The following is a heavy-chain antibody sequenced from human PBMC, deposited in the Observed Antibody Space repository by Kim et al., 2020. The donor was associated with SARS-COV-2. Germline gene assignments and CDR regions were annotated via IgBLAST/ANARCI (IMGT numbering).Heavy chain of an antibody. CDR1: GFTFSRYS. Sequence: GGSLRLSCVVSGFTFSRYSMNWVRQAPGKGLEWISYISNSGSTIYYADSVKGRFTISRDNAKNSLYLQMNSLRDEDTAVYYCALMTAAREGVDVWGQGTKSHRLL. V-gene: IGHV3-48*02. D-gene: IGHD6-13*01. CDR3: ALMTAAREGVDV. J-gene: IGHJ6*02. CDR2: ISNSGSTI.